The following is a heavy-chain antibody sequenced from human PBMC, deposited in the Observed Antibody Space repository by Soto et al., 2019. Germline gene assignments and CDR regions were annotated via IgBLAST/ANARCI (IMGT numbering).Heavy chain of an antibody. Sequence: QVQLVESGGGVVQPGRSLRLSCAASGFMFSSYAMHWVRQAPGKGLEWVAVKTYDGSNKYYADSVKGRFTISRDNSKNPLYLQMNSLRAEGTAVYYCARAGGVLVDSWGQGTRVTVSS. CDR2: KTYDGSNK. CDR1: GFMFSSYA. D-gene: IGHD1-1*01. CDR3: ARAGGVLVDS. V-gene: IGHV3-30-3*01. J-gene: IGHJ4*02.